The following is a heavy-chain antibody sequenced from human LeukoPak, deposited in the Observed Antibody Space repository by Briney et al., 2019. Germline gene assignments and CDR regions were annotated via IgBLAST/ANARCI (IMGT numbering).Heavy chain of an antibody. CDR3: ARRSSTNWFDP. V-gene: IGHV1-46*01. D-gene: IGHD3-10*01. CDR2: INPSGGST. CDR1: GYTFTSYY. Sequence: ASVKVSCKASGYTFTSYYMHWVRQAPGQGLEWMGIINPSGGSTSYAQKFQGRVTMTRDMSTSTVYMELSSLRSEDTAVYYCARRSSTNWFDPWGQGTLVTVSS. J-gene: IGHJ5*02.